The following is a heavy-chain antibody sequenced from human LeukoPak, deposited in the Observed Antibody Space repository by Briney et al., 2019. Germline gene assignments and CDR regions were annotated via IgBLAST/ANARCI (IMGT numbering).Heavy chain of an antibody. CDR1: GFTFSIYA. D-gene: IGHD6-13*01. Sequence: GGSLRLSCAASGFTFSIYAMSWVRQAPGKGLEWVSAISGSGGTAYYADSVKGRFTISRDNSKNTLYLQMNSLRAEDTAVYYCARDGSSSLAPCDYWGQGTLVTVSS. CDR2: ISGSGGTA. V-gene: IGHV3-23*01. CDR3: ARDGSSSLAPCDY. J-gene: IGHJ4*02.